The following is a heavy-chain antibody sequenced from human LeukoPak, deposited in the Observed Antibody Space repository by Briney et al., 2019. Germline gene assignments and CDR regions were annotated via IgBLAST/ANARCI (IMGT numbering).Heavy chain of an antibody. J-gene: IGHJ4*02. CDR1: GGSISSSSYY. V-gene: IGHV4-39*01. D-gene: IGHD1-26*01. CDR2: IYYSGST. CDR3: ARLRYSGSGLFDY. Sequence: SETLSLTCTVSGGSISSSSYYWGWSRQPPGKGLEWIGSIYYSGSTYYNPSLTSRVTISVDTSKNQFSLKLSSVTAADTAVYYCARLRYSGSGLFDYWGQGTLVTVSS.